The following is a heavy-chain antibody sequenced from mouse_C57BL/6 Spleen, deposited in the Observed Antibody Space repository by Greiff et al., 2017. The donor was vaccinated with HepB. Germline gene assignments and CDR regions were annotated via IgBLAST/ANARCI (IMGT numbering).Heavy chain of an antibody. Sequence: EVQRVESGPELVKPGASVKMSCKASGYTFTDYNMHWVKQSHGKSLEWIGYINPNNGGTSYNQKFKGKATLTVNKSSSTAYMELRSLTSEDSAVYYCARRHYYGRSYYAMDYWGQGTSVTVSS. V-gene: IGHV1-22*01. D-gene: IGHD1-1*01. CDR3: ARRHYYGRSYYAMDY. CDR2: INPNNGGT. J-gene: IGHJ4*01. CDR1: GYTFTDYN.